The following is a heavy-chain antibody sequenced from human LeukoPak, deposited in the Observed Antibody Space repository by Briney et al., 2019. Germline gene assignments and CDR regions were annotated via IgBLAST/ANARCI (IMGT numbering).Heavy chain of an antibody. Sequence: SETLSLTCAVYGGSFSSYYWGWIRQPPGKGLEWIGSIYYSGSTYYNPSLKSRVTISVDTSKNQFSLKLSSVTAADTAVYYCARHAQYDSSGHYFDYWGQGTLVTVSS. J-gene: IGHJ4*02. CDR2: IYYSGST. D-gene: IGHD3-22*01. V-gene: IGHV4-39*01. CDR3: ARHAQYDSSGHYFDY. CDR1: GGSFSSYY.